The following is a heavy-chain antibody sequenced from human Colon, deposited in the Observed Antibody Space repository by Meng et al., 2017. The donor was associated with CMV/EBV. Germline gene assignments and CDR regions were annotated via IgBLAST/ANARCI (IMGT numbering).Heavy chain of an antibody. Sequence: GESLKISCAASGFTFSSYEMNWVRQAPGKGLEWVSYISSSGSTIYYADSVKGRFTISRDNAKNSLYLQMNSLRAEDTAVYYCARAPRIFEDSTSSPSYYFDYWGQGTLVTVSS. CDR1: GFTFSSYE. CDR2: ISSSGSTI. CDR3: ARAPRIFEDSTSSPSYYFDY. D-gene: IGHD2-2*01. J-gene: IGHJ4*02. V-gene: IGHV3-48*03.